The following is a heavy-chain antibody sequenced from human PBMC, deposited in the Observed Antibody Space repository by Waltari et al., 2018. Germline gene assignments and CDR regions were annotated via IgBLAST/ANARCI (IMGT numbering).Heavy chain of an antibody. D-gene: IGHD3-22*01. CDR2: IKSKTDGGTT. CDR3: TTRPYDSSGYFN. Sequence: EVQLVESGGGLVQPGGSLSLSCAASGFTFSNAWMSWVRQAPGKGLEWVGRIKSKTDGGTTDYAAPVKGRFTISRDDSKNTLYLQMNSLKTEDTAVYYCTTRPYDSSGYFNWGQGTLVTVSS. CDR1: GFTFSNAW. J-gene: IGHJ4*02. V-gene: IGHV3-15*01.